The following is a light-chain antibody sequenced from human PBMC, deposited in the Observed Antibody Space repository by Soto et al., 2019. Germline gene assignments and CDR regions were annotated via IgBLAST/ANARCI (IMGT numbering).Light chain of an antibody. J-gene: IGLJ1*01. CDR2: GDS. V-gene: IGLV1-40*01. Sequence: QSVLTQPPSVSGAPGQSVTISCTGSSSNIGAGYHVHWYQQLPGAAPKLLIFGDSNRPSGVPDRFSGSKSGTSASLAITGLQADDEADYYCQSSDSRLSGEDVFGNGTKVTVL. CDR3: QSSDSRLSGEDV. CDR1: SSNIGAGYH.